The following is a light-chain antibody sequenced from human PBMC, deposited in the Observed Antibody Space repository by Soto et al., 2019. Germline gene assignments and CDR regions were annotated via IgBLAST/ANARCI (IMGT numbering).Light chain of an antibody. CDR1: QSISSW. J-gene: IGKJ1*01. CDR2: DAS. V-gene: IGKV1-5*01. Sequence: DIQMTQSPSTLSASVGDRVTITCRASQSISSWLAWYQQKPGKAPKLLIYDASSLESGVPSRFGGSGSGTEFTLTISSLQPDDFATDYCQQYNSYSTFGQGTKVEIK. CDR3: QQYNSYST.